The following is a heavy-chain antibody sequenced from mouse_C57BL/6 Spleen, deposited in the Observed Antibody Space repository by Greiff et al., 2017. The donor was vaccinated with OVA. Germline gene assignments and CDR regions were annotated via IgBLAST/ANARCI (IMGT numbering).Heavy chain of an antibody. CDR1: GFTFTSYW. V-gene: IGHV1-7*01. CDR3: AREDDYDGAWFAY. Sequence: VQLVESGAELAKPGASVKLSCKASGFTFTSYWMHWVKQRPGQGLAWIGYINPSSGYTKYNQKFKYKSTLTADKSSSTAYMQLSSLTYEDSAVYYCAREDDYDGAWFAYWGQGTLVTVSA. D-gene: IGHD2-4*01. J-gene: IGHJ3*01. CDR2: INPSSGYT.